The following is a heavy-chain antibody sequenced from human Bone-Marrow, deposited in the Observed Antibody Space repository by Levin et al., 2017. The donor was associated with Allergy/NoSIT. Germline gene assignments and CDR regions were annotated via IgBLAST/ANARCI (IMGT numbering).Heavy chain of an antibody. V-gene: IGHV4-39*01. D-gene: IGHD1-20*01. CDR3: ARHTYNWSWAFDI. J-gene: IGHJ3*02. Sequence: SETLSLTCSVSGDSITSRHSYWGWIRQPPGKGLEWIASVDSTGITYHNPSLRSRVTISADSSKNYFSLDLRSVTAADTALYYGARHTYNWSWAFDIWGQGTMVTVSS. CDR2: VDSTGIT. CDR1: GDSITSRHSY.